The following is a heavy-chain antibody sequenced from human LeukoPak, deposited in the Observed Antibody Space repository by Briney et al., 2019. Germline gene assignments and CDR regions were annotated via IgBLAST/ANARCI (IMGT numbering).Heavy chain of an antibody. V-gene: IGHV4-61*01. J-gene: IGHJ5*02. D-gene: IGHD7-27*01. CDR1: GGSVSGGSYY. CDR2: MYYSGTT. CDR3: PRHGGILSNWASWLDP. Sequence: SETLSLTCTVSGGSVSGGSYYWSWIRQPPGKGLEWIGHMYYSGTTHYNPSLKSRVTISVDTSEKQFSLNLSSVTAADTAVYYCPRHGGILSNWASWLDPWGQGTLVTVSS.